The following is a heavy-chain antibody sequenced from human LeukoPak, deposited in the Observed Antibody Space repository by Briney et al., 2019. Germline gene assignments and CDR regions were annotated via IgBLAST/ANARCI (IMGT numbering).Heavy chain of an antibody. D-gene: IGHD3-10*01. Sequence: SETLSLTCTVSGGSISSYYWSWIRQPPGKGLEWIGYIYYSGSTNYNPSLKSRVTISVDTSKNQFSLKLSSVTAADTAVYYCARAHYYGSGSYFGWFDPWGQGTLVTVSS. V-gene: IGHV4-59*08. J-gene: IGHJ5*02. CDR3: ARAHYYGSGSYFGWFDP. CDR2: IYYSGST. CDR1: GGSISSYY.